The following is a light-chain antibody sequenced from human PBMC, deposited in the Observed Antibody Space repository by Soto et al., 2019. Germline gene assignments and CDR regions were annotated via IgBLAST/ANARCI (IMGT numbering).Light chain of an antibody. CDR3: QQRSTWPPRT. CDR1: RSVDSN. Sequence: EILMTQSPATLSVSPGERASLCCRASRSVDSNLAWDQQRPGQAPRLLIYGASTRATGISARFSGSGSGTQFPLTISSLQSEDFGVYYCQQRSTWPPRTFGQGPNVDI. J-gene: IGKJ1*01. V-gene: IGKV3-15*01. CDR2: GAS.